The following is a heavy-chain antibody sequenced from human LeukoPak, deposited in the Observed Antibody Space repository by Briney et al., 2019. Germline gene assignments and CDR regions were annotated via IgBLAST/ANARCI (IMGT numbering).Heavy chain of an antibody. Sequence: SETLSLTCTVSGGSISSSYWSWIRQPPGKGLEWIGFISYTGYTNYNPSLKSRVTISVEASTNQFSLKLNSLTAADTAVYYCARPDYNSGSYYFDYWGQGTLATVSS. J-gene: IGHJ4*02. CDR3: ARPDYNSGSYYFDY. D-gene: IGHD6-19*01. CDR1: GGSISSSY. V-gene: IGHV4-59*08. CDR2: ISYTGYT.